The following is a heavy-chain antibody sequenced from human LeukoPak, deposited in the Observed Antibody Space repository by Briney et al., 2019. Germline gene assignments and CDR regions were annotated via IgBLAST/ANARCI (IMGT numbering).Heavy chain of an antibody. CDR2: INTDGSNT. Sequence: PGGSLRLSCAASGFAFNTDWMNWARQAPGKGLVWVARINTDGSNTAYADSVKGRFTISRDNAKNTLYLQMNSLRVEDTAVYYCGGGGYLLDYWGQGTLVTVSP. J-gene: IGHJ4*02. CDR1: GFAFNTDW. V-gene: IGHV3-74*01. CDR3: GGGGYLLDY. D-gene: IGHD1-26*01.